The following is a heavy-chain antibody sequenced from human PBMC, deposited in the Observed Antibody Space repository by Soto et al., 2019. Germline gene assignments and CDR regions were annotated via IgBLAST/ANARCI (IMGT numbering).Heavy chain of an antibody. J-gene: IGHJ4*02. V-gene: IGHV3-9*01. CDR1: GFTFDDYA. D-gene: IGHD5-12*01. CDR2: ISWNSGSI. Sequence: ESGGGLVQPGRSLRLSCAASGFTFDDYAMHWVRQAPGKGLEWVSGISWNSGSIGYADSVKGRFTISRDNAKNSLYLQMNSLRAEDTALYYCAKDIRVRRYSGYEPDYWGQGTLVTVSS. CDR3: AKDIRVRRYSGYEPDY.